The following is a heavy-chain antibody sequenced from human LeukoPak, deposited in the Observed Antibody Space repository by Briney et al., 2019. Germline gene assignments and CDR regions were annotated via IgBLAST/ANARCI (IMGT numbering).Heavy chain of an antibody. D-gene: IGHD3-10*02. CDR1: GGSISSYY. V-gene: IGHV4-59*01. Sequence: SETLSLTCTVSGGSISSYYWSWLRQPPGKGLEWIGYIYYSGSTNYNPSLKSRVTISVDTSKNQFSLKLSSVTAADTAVYYCARSTGTTMFIDYWGQGTLVTVSS. CDR3: ARSTGTTMFIDY. J-gene: IGHJ4*02. CDR2: IYYSGST.